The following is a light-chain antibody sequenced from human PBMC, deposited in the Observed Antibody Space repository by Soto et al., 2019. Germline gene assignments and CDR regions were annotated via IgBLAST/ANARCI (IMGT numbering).Light chain of an antibody. Sequence: QSALTQPASVSGSPGQSITISCTGTSSDVGGYNYVSWYQQQPGKAPKFMIYDVTNRPSGVSNRFSGSESGNTASLTISGLQAEDEADYYCCSYTTSNTRQLVFGTGTKVTV. CDR1: SSDVGGYNY. V-gene: IGLV2-14*01. J-gene: IGLJ1*01. CDR3: CSYTTSNTRQLV. CDR2: DVT.